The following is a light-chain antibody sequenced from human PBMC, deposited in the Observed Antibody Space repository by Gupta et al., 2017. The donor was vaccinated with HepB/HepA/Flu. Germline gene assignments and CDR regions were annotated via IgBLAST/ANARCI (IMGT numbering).Light chain of an antibody. V-gene: IGLV2-14*03. CDR2: DVS. CDR3: SSFKTSGTVEGF. Sequence: SALTQPASVSGSPGRSNSISCTGTSSNIGRYNYVSWYQQHPGKVPRLIIYDVSDRPSGVSGRFSGSKSGNTASLTISGLQAEDEADYYCSSFKTSGTVEGFFGGGTKLTVL. CDR1: SSNIGRYNY. J-gene: IGLJ2*01.